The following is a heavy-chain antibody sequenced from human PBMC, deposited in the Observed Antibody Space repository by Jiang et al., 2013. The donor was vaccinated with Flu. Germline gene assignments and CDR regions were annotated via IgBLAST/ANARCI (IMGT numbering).Heavy chain of an antibody. D-gene: IGHD3-10*01. CDR1: GYSFTSYW. V-gene: IGHV5-51*01. J-gene: IGHJ4*02. CDR3: ARYGSGSYYNAEPDY. CDR2: IYPGDSDT. Sequence: KISCKGSGYSFTSYWIGWVRQMPGKGLEWMGIIYPGDSDTRYSPSFQGQVTISADKSISTAYLQWSSLKASDTAMYYCARYGSGSYYNAEPDYWGQGTLVTVSS.